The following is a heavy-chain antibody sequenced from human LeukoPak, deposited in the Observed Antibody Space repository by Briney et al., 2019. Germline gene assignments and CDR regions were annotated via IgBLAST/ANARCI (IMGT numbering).Heavy chain of an antibody. CDR2: INHRGDP. CDR3: ARGPTISETGYFDY. Sequence: SETLSLTCAVYGGSFSTYYWSWIRQSPGKVLEWIAEINHRGDPNYNPSVKSRVTISVDTSKNQFSLKITSLTAADTAVYYCARGPTISETGYFDYWGQGTLVTVSS. CDR1: GGSFSTYY. D-gene: IGHD1-1*01. V-gene: IGHV4-34*01. J-gene: IGHJ4*03.